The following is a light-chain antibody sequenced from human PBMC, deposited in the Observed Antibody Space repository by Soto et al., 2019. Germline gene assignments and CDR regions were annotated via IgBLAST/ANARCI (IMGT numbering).Light chain of an antibody. J-gene: IGKJ1*01. CDR2: DAS. CDR3: QQYKSFWT. CDR1: QTVSSN. V-gene: IGKV3-15*01. Sequence: EIVMTQSPATLSVSPGERATLSCRASQTVSSNLAWYQQKPGQAPRLLIYDASTRATGIPVRFRGSGSGTEFTLTISSLQSEDSATYYCQQYKSFWTFGQGTKVDIK.